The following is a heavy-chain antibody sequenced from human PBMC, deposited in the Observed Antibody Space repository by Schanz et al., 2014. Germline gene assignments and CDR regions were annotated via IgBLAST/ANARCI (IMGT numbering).Heavy chain of an antibody. J-gene: IGHJ4*02. CDR3: VRELSGGTFDY. V-gene: IGHV1-18*04. D-gene: IGHD1-1*01. CDR2: ISAYNGNM. CDR1: GYSFNLFG. Sequence: QVQLVQSGPEVKKPGASVMLSCKTSGYSFNLFGVSWVRQAPGQGLEWMGWISAYNGNMNYAPKFQGRVTMTRDTSSTTAYMELNSLRSDDTAVYYCVRELSGGTFDYWGQGALVTVSS.